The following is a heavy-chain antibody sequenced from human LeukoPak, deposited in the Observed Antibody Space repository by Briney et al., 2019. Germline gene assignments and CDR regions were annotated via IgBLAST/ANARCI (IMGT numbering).Heavy chain of an antibody. CDR3: ASEDWRQRSY. Sequence: WGSLRLSCAASGITFTDYWLHWVRRAPGLGLVWLSQLTQGGSVTTYTDCVKGRLTISRDNTKNTVDLHMNNLRDEDTAEYYCASEDWRQRSYWSPGSLVTVYS. J-gene: IGHJ4*01. V-gene: IGHV3-74*03. CDR1: GITFTDYW. D-gene: IGHD6-25*01. CDR2: LTQGGSVT.